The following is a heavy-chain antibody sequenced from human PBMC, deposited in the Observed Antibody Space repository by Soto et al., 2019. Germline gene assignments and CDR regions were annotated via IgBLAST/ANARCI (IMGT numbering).Heavy chain of an antibody. D-gene: IGHD4-17*01. J-gene: IGHJ6*03. CDR2: ISAYNGNT. V-gene: IGHV1-18*01. CDR3: ARGPYGDYVDYYYMDV. CDR1: GYTFTSYG. Sequence: ASVKVSCKASGYTFTSYGISWVRQAPGQGLEWMGWISAYNGNTNYAQKLQGRVTMTTDTSTSTAYMELRSLRSDDTAVYYCARGPYGDYVDYYYMDVWGKGTTVTVPS.